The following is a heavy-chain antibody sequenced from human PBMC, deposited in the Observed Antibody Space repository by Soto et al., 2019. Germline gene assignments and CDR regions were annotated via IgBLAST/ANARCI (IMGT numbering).Heavy chain of an antibody. CDR2: INPFNGNT. J-gene: IGHJ4*02. D-gene: IGHD3-22*01. CDR1: GYTFIDYY. Sequence: SVKFSCKASGYTFIDYYIQWVRQAPGQALERMGWINPFNGNTKYAQEFQGRVTFTGDTSLNTAYMELSSLRSDDTAMFYCASGRYDASGYFDYWGQGTLVTVSS. V-gene: IGHV1-45*02. CDR3: ASGRYDASGYFDY.